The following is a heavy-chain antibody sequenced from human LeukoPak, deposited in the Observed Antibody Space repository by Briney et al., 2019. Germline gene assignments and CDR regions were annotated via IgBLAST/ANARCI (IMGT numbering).Heavy chain of an antibody. V-gene: IGHV3-73*01. D-gene: IGHD3-10*01. CDR2: IRSKANGYTT. CDR3: TVLGGRDAFEN. Sequence: GSLRLSCAASGFVFSGSAMHWVRQASGKGLEWVGRIRSKANGYTTAYAASVKGRFIISRDDSKNTAYLQMNGLKTEDTAVYYCTVLGGRDAFENWGQGTMVTVSS. J-gene: IGHJ3*02. CDR1: GFVFSGSA.